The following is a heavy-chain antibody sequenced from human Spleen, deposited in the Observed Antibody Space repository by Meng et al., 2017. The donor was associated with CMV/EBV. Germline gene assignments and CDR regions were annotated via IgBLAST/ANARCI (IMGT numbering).Heavy chain of an antibody. Sequence: GESLKISCSGSGFTFGGHGMSWVRQAPGKGLEWVAFIRSKDYGGTTEYAASVKGRFTISRDNSRNFLYQQMNSLRPEDMAVYYCVRNPPPGITMIVVANFDYWGQGTLVTVSS. CDR1: GFTFGGHG. CDR2: IRSKDYGGTT. D-gene: IGHD3-22*01. CDR3: VRNPPPGITMIVVANFDY. J-gene: IGHJ4*02. V-gene: IGHV3-49*04.